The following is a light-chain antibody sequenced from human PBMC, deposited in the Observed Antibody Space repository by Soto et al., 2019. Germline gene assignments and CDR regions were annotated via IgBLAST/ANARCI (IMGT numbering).Light chain of an antibody. Sequence: DIQTTQSPSTLSASVGDRVTITCRASQSISSWLAWYQQKPGKAPKLLIYDASSLESGVPSRFSGSGSGTEFTLTISSLQPDDFATYYCQQSYSTPITFGQGTRLEIK. CDR2: DAS. V-gene: IGKV1-5*01. CDR1: QSISSW. CDR3: QQSYSTPIT. J-gene: IGKJ5*01.